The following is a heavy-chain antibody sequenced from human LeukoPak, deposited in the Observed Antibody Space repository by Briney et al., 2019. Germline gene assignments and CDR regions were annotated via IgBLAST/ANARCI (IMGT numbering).Heavy chain of an antibody. D-gene: IGHD3-9*01. V-gene: IGHV3-74*01. CDR3: ARGYFGPEF. J-gene: IGHJ4*02. CDR2: INNDGSGT. Sequence: GGPLRLSCEASGFTFINYWMHCVPQAPGKGLVCVSRINNDGSGTSYADAVKGRFTFSRDNAKNTLYLQMNSRRAEDTAVYYCARGYFGPEFWGQGTLVTVSS. CDR1: GFTFINYW.